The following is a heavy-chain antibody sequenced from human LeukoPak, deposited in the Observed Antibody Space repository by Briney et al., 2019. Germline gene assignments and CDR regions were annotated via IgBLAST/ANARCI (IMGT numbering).Heavy chain of an antibody. D-gene: IGHD3-22*01. J-gene: IGHJ4*02. Sequence: KSSETLSLTCTVSGGSISSGGYYWSWIRRHPGKGLEWIGYIYYSGSTYYNPSLKSRVTISVDTSKNQFSLKLSSVTAADTAMYYCARVVRYYDSSGYYHTPLDYWGQGTLVTVSS. CDR1: GGSISSGGYY. V-gene: IGHV4-31*03. CDR2: IYYSGST. CDR3: ARVVRYYDSSGYYHTPLDY.